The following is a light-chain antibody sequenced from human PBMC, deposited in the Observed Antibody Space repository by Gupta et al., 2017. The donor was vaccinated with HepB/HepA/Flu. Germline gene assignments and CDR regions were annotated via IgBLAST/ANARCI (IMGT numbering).Light chain of an antibody. V-gene: IGKV1-33*01. CDR1: QDISNY. CDR3: QHYDNLPRFT. J-gene: IGKJ3*01. Sequence: DIQMTQSPSSLSASVGDRVTITCQASQDISNYLNWYQQKPGKAPKLLIYDASNLETGAPSRFSGSGCGTDFTFTISIRQLEDIATYYCQHYDNLPRFTFGHGTKVDIK. CDR2: DAS.